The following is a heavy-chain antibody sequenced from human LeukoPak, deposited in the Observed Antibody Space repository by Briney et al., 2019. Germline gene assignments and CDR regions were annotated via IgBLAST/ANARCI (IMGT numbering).Heavy chain of an antibody. Sequence: PGGSLRLSCAASGFTFSSYGMSWVRQAPGKGLEWVSAISGSGGSTYYADSVKGRFTISRDNSKNTLYLQMNSLRAEDTAVYYCARDQYYYDSSGYYYGYYYYMDVWGKGTTVTVSS. D-gene: IGHD3-22*01. CDR2: ISGSGGST. CDR3: ARDQYYYDSSGYYYGYYYYMDV. V-gene: IGHV3-23*01. CDR1: GFTFSSYG. J-gene: IGHJ6*03.